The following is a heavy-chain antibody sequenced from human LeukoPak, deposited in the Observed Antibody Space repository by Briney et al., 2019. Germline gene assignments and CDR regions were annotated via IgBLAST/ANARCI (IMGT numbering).Heavy chain of an antibody. Sequence: SETLSLTCAVYGGSFSGYYWSWIRQPPGKGLEWIGEINHSGSTNYNPSLKSRVTISVDTSKNQFSLKLSSVTAADTAVYYCARAGSHSSGWYARRSGNWFDPWGQGTLVTVSS. J-gene: IGHJ5*02. D-gene: IGHD6-19*01. CDR1: GGSFSGYY. CDR2: INHSGST. CDR3: ARAGSHSSGWYARRSGNWFDP. V-gene: IGHV4-34*01.